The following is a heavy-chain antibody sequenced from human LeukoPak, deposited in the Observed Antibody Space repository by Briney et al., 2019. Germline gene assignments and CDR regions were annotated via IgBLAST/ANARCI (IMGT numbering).Heavy chain of an antibody. CDR3: VRAAYDSSGYFYYYYMDV. Sequence: GGSLRLSCAASGFTDSSNYMSWVRQAPGKGLEWVSLIYSGGSTYYADSVKGRFTISRDNSKNTLYLEMNSLRVEDTAVYYCVRAAYDSSGYFYYYYMDVWGKGTTVTVSS. CDR1: GFTDSSNY. J-gene: IGHJ6*03. V-gene: IGHV3-53*01. D-gene: IGHD3-22*01. CDR2: IYSGGST.